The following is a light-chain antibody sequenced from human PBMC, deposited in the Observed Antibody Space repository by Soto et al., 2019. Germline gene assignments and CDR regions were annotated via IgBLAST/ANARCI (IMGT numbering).Light chain of an antibody. J-gene: IGKJ1*01. CDR2: GAS. CDR3: QQYGSSPRT. Sequence: EVVLTQSPGTLSLSPGERATLSCRASQSVSTSSLAWYQQKGGQAPRLLIHGASSRATGIPDRFSGSGSGTDFTLTISRLEPEDFAVYYCQQYGSSPRTFGQGTKVDIK. CDR1: QSVSTSS. V-gene: IGKV3-20*01.